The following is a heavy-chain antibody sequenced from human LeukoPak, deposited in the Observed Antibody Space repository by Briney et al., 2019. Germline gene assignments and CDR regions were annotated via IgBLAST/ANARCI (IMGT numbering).Heavy chain of an antibody. CDR2: ISNDGTEK. D-gene: IGHD3-10*01. CDR3: TREGVRGYFQH. V-gene: IGHV3-30-3*01. CDR1: GFTFNSFP. J-gene: IGHJ1*01. Sequence: GGSLRLSCAASGFTFNSFPMHWVRQAPGKGLEWVAVISNDGTEKHYADSVEGRFTISRDNSKNTLYSEMITLKTEDTAVYYCTREGVRGYFQHWGQGTLVTVSS.